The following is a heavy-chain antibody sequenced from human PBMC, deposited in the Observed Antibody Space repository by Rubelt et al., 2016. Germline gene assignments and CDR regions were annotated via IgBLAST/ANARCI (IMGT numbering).Heavy chain of an antibody. V-gene: IGHV4-31*11. CDR1: GGSISSGGYY. Sequence: QVQLQQWGAGLLKPSETLSLTCAVSGGSISSGGYYWSWIRQHPGKGLEWIGYIYYSGSTYYNPSLKSRVTISVDTSKNQFSLKLSSVTAADTAVYYCARGRGNDAFDIWGQGTMVTVSS. CDR3: ARGRGNDAFDI. D-gene: IGHD1-14*01. J-gene: IGHJ3*02. CDR2: IYYSGST.